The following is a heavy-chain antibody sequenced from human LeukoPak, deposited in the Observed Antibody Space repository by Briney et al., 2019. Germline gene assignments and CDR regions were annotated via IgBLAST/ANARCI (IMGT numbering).Heavy chain of an antibody. J-gene: IGHJ4*02. V-gene: IGHV3-23*01. CDR3: VKVLRVGTNGVPWAYYFDY. Sequence: GGSLRLSCAASGFTFSSYAMSWVRQAPGKGLEWVSAISGSGGSTYYADSVKGRFTISRDNSKNTLYLQMNSLRAEDTAVYYCVKVLRVGTNGVPWAYYFDYWGQGTLVTVSS. CDR2: ISGSGGST. CDR1: GFTFSSYA. D-gene: IGHD2-8*01.